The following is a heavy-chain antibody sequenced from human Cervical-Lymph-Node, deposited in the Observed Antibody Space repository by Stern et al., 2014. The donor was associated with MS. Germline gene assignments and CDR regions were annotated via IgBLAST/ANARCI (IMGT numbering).Heavy chain of an antibody. Sequence: EMQLVESGGGLVQPGGSLRLSCAASGFPVGASYMNWVRQAPGKGLEWVSRIHTVGTTHYADSVKGRFTISRANAKNALYLQMDRLTVEDTAVYYCAREIAGRRFEDWGRGTLVAVSP. J-gene: IGHJ4*02. V-gene: IGHV3-66*01. CDR1: GFPVGASY. D-gene: IGHD6-6*01. CDR2: IHTVGTT. CDR3: AREIAGRRFED.